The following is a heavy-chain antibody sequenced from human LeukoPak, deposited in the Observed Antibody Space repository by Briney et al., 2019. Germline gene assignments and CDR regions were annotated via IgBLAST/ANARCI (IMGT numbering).Heavy chain of an antibody. CDR2: INPNSGGT. D-gene: IGHD4/OR15-4a*01. J-gene: IGHJ4*02. CDR1: GYTFTGYY. Sequence: ASVKVSCKASGYTFTGYYMHWVRQAPGQGLEWMGWINPNSGGTNYAQKFQGRVTMTRDTSISTAYMELSRLRSDDTAVYYCARDEGYYGAPLFDYWGREPWSPSPQ. V-gene: IGHV1-2*02. CDR3: ARDEGYYGAPLFDY.